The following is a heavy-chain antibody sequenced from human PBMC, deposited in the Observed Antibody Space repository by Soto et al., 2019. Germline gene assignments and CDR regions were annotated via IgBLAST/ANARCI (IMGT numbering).Heavy chain of an antibody. J-gene: IGHJ3*02. CDR1: GFTFDDYA. CDR3: AKDHNPIAVAGEPAFDI. V-gene: IGHV3-9*01. D-gene: IGHD6-19*01. CDR2: ISWNSGSI. Sequence: EVQLVESGGGLVQPGRSLRLSCAASGFTFDDYAMHWVRQAPGKGLEWVSGISWNSGSIGYADSVKGRFTISRDNAKNSLYLQMNSLRAEDTALYYCAKDHNPIAVAGEPAFDIWGQGTMVTVSS.